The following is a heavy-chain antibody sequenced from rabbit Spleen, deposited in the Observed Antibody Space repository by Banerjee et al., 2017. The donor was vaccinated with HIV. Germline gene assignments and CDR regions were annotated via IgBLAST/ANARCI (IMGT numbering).Heavy chain of an antibody. Sequence: QEQLEESGGDLVKPEGSLTLTCTASGFSFSSSYWICWVRQAPGKGLEWIACIYGGSSGSTWYASWAKGRFTISKTSSTTVTLQMTSLTAADTATYFCARALATVTMMITPFNLWGPGTLVTVS. CDR2: IYGGSSGST. CDR3: ARALATVTMMITPFNL. V-gene: IGHV1S45*01. J-gene: IGHJ4*01. D-gene: IGHD2-1*01. CDR1: GFSFSSSYW.